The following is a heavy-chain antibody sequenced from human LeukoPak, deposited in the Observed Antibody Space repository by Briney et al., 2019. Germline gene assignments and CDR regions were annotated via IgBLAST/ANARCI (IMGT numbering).Heavy chain of an antibody. CDR1: GGSISSYY. Sequence: PSETLSLTCTVSGGSISSYYWSWIRQPPGKGLEWIGYIYYSGSTNYNPSLKSRVTISVDTSKNQFSLKLSSVTAADTAVYYCARHRRAAAGRSAFDIWGQGTMVTVSS. V-gene: IGHV4-59*08. D-gene: IGHD6-13*01. CDR2: IYYSGST. J-gene: IGHJ3*02. CDR3: ARHRRAAAGRSAFDI.